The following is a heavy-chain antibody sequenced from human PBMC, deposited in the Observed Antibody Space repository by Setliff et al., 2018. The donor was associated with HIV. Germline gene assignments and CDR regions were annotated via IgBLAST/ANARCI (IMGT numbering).Heavy chain of an antibody. J-gene: IGHJ4*02. CDR2: IYSDGST. CDR1: GFTFSIYE. D-gene: IGHD6-25*01. CDR3: ARSRPYNSALDY. V-gene: IGHV3-66*02. Sequence: LRLSCAASGFTFSIYEMNWVRQAPGKGLEWVSTIYSDGSTYHRDSVKGRFTLSRDNSKNTVYLQVGSLRPDDTAMYYCARSRPYNSALDYWGQGTLVTASS.